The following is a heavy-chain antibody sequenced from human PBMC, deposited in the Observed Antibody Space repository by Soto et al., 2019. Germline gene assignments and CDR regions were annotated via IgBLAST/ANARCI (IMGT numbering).Heavy chain of an antibody. D-gene: IGHD6-19*01. J-gene: IGHJ6*02. Sequence: SETLSLTCAVYGGSFSGYYWSWIRQPPGKGLEWIGEINHSGSTNYNPSLKSRVTISVDTSKNQFSLKLSSVTAADTAVYYCARVRRGSGGWYGRGYYGMDVWGQGTTVTVSS. CDR1: GGSFSGYY. CDR3: ARVRRGSGGWYGRGYYGMDV. CDR2: INHSGST. V-gene: IGHV4-34*01.